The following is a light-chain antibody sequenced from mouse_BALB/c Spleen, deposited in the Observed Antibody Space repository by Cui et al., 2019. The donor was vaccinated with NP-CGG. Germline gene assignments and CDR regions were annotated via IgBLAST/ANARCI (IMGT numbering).Light chain of an antibody. CDR1: TGAVTTSNY. CDR3: ALWYTNHWV. Sequence: QAVVTQESAPTTSPGEPVTLTCRSSTGAVTTSNYANLVQEKPNPLFSGIIGGTNNRAPGVPARFSGSLIGDKAALTITGAQTEDEAIYFCALWYTNHWVFGGGTKLTVL. J-gene: IGLJ1*01. CDR2: GTN. V-gene: IGLV1*01.